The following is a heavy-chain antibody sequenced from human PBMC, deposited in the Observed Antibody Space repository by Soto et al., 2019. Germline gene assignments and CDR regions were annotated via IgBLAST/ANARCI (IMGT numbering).Heavy chain of an antibody. D-gene: IGHD6-19*01. CDR2: ISYDGSNK. Sequence: PGVSLRLSWAASGFTLSSYGMHWVRQAPGKVLEWVAVISYDGSNKYYADSVKGRFTISRDNSKNTLYLQMNSLRAEDTAVYYCAKDSLAPASNYRIAVAGVPFDYWGQGTLVTVSS. CDR1: GFTLSSYG. J-gene: IGHJ4*02. V-gene: IGHV3-30*18. CDR3: AKDSLAPASNYRIAVAGVPFDY.